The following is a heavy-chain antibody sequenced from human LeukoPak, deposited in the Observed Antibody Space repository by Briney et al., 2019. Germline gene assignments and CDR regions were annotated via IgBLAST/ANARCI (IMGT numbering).Heavy chain of an antibody. CDR1: GFTFSSYA. CDR2: ISSSSSTI. J-gene: IGHJ4*02. V-gene: IGHV3-48*04. CDR3: AKVMAVVPAARGPGDY. Sequence: QPGGSLRLSCAASGFTFSSYAMNWVRQAPGKGLEWVSYISSSSSTIYYADSVKGRFTISRDNAKNSLYLQMNSLRAEDTAVYYCAKVMAVVPAARGPGDYWGQGTLVTVSS. D-gene: IGHD2-2*01.